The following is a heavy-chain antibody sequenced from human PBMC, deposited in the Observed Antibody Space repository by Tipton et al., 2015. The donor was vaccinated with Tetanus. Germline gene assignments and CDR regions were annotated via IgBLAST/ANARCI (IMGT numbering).Heavy chain of an antibody. Sequence: TLSLTCTVSGGSVSSSGYFWGWIRQSPGKGLEWIGSINSGGTIYHNPSLKGRLTISVDTSKNQFSLRLTSVTATDTAVYYCGRHGGSYSAYWCFDLWGRGSLVAVSS. CDR2: INSGGTI. CDR1: GGSVSSSGYF. J-gene: IGHJ2*01. CDR3: GRHGGSYSAYWCFDL. D-gene: IGHD1-26*01. V-gene: IGHV4-39*01.